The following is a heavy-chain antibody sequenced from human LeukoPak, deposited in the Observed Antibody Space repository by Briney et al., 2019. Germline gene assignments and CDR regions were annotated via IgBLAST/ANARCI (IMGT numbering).Heavy chain of an antibody. CDR3: AGGAGVYYYGMDV. CDR1: GFTFSSFG. J-gene: IGHJ6*02. CDR2: ISGSGGSS. V-gene: IGHV3-23*01. Sequence: GGSLRLSCAASGFTFSSFGLSWVRQAPGKGLEWVPAISGSGGSSYYADSVKGRFTISRDNSKNTLYLQMNSLRAEDTALYYCAGGAGVYYYGMDVWGQGTSVTVSS.